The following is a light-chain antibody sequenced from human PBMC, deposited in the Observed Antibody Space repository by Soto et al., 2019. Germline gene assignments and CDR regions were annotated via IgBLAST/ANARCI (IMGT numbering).Light chain of an antibody. V-gene: IGKV3-11*01. CDR1: QSVSSY. CDR3: QQRSNWLLT. CDR2: DAS. Sequence: EIVLTQSPATLSLSPGERATLSCRASQSVSSYLAWYQQKPGQAPRLLIYDASNRATGIPARFSGSGSGTHFTLPISSLEPEDFAVYYCQQRSNWLLTFGGGTKVEIK. J-gene: IGKJ4*01.